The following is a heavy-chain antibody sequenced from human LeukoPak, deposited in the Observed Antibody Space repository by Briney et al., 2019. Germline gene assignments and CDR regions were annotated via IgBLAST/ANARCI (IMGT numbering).Heavy chain of an antibody. CDR1: GFTFSSYA. Sequence: GGSLRLSCAASGFTFSSYAMSWVREAPGKGLEWVSAISGSGGSTYYADSVKGRFTISRDNSKNTLYLQMNSLRAEDTAVYYCGKDCNVVAVAAIHYWGQGTLVTVSS. D-gene: IGHD2-15*01. CDR2: ISGSGGST. J-gene: IGHJ4*02. CDR3: GKDCNVVAVAAIHY. V-gene: IGHV3-23*01.